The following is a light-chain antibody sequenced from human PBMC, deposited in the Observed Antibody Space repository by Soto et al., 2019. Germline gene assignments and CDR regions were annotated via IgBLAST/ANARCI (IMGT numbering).Light chain of an antibody. CDR1: SSDVGGYNY. CDR3: SSYTSSSTLE. J-gene: IGLJ2*01. CDR2: DVS. V-gene: IGLV2-14*01. Sequence: QSALTQPASVSGSPGQSITISCTGTSSDVGGYNYVSWYQQHPGKAPKLMIYDVSNRPSGVSNRLSGSKSGNTASLTISGLQAEDEADYYCSSYTSSSTLEFGGGTKLTVL.